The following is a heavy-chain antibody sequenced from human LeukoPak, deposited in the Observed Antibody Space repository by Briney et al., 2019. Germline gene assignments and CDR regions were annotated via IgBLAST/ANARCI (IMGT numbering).Heavy chain of an antibody. CDR1: GGSISSGGYS. Sequence: SQTPSLTCAVSGGSISSGGYSWSWIRQPPGKGLEWIGYIYHSGSTYYNPSLKSRVTISVDRSKNQFSLKLSSVTAADTAVYYCASSKGFPDPYYFDYWGQGTLVTVSS. J-gene: IGHJ4*02. CDR3: ASSKGFPDPYYFDY. V-gene: IGHV4-30-2*01. CDR2: IYHSGST. D-gene: IGHD1-14*01.